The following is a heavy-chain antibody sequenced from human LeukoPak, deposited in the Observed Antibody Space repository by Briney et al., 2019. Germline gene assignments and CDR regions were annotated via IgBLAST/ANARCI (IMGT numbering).Heavy chain of an antibody. CDR3: ARHGAADYFDY. V-gene: IGHV4-61*05. J-gene: IGHJ4*02. Sequence: SETLSLICTVSGGSITTSSYYWSWIRQPPGKGLEWIGYIYYSGSTNYNPSLKSRVTISVDTSKNQFSLRLSSVTAADTAVYYCARHGAADYFDYWGQGTLVTVSS. CDR1: GGSITTSSYY. CDR2: IYYSGST. D-gene: IGHD2-8*01.